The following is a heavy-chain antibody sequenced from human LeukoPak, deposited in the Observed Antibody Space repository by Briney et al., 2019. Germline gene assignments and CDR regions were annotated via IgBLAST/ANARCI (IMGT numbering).Heavy chain of an antibody. J-gene: IGHJ4*02. CDR2: IYYSGST. CDR3: ARDKGGSGIDY. V-gene: IGHV4-59*01. CDR1: GFTFSSYG. D-gene: IGHD3-10*01. Sequence: GSLRLSCAASGFTFSSYGMSWVRQAPGKGLEWIGYIYYSGSTNYNPSLKSRVTISVDTSKNQFSLKLSSVPAADTAVYYCARDKGGSGIDYWGQGTLVTVSS.